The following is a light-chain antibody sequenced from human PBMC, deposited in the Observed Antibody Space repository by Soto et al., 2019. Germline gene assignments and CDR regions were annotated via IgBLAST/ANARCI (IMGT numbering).Light chain of an antibody. V-gene: IGKV1-5*03. CDR1: QSISGW. Sequence: DIQMTQSPSTLSASIGDRVTITCRASQSISGWLAWYQQKPGKAPKLLMYEASTLQSGVPSRFSGSGSGTEFTLTISSLQPDDFATHHCPHYESYSPFTFGQGTKLEIK. CDR3: PHYESYSPFT. J-gene: IGKJ2*01. CDR2: EAS.